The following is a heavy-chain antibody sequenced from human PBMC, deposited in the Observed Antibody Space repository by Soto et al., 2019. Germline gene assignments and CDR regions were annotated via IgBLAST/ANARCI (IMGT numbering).Heavy chain of an antibody. J-gene: IGHJ5*02. Sequence: GGSLRLSCAASGFTFSSYGMHWVRQAPGKGLEWVAVIWYDGSNKYYADSVKGRFTISRDNSKNTLYLEMNSLRAEDTAVYYCARADDVAWGSFFDPWGQGTLVTVSS. CDR2: IWYDGSNK. CDR1: GFTFSSYG. CDR3: ARADDVAWGSFFDP. D-gene: IGHD3-16*01. V-gene: IGHV3-33*01.